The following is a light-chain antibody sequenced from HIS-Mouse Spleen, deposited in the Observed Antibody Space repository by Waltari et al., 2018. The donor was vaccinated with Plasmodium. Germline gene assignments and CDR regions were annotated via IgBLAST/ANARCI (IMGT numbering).Light chain of an antibody. CDR1: QSVRSN. J-gene: IGKJ3*01. V-gene: IGKV3-15*01. CDR2: GAS. Sequence: EIVMTQSPATLSVSPGERATLSCRASQSVRSNSAWYQQKPGQAPRLLSYGASTRATGIPARVSGSGSGTEFTLTISSLQSEDVAVYYCQQYNNWSFTFGPGTKVDIK. CDR3: QQYNNWSFT.